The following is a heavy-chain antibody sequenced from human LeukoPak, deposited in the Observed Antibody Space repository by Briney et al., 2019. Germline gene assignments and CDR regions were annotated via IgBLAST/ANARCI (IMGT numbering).Heavy chain of an antibody. CDR3: AREHRWLQSLYYFDY. V-gene: IGHV1-18*01. CDR2: INAYNGNT. D-gene: IGHD5-24*01. CDR1: GYSFTGYG. Sequence: GASVKASCKASGYSFTGYGISWVRQAPGQGLEWMGWINAYNGNTNYAQKLQGRVTMTTDTSTSTAYMELKSLRSDDTAVYYCAREHRWLQSLYYFDYWGQGTLVTVSS. J-gene: IGHJ4*02.